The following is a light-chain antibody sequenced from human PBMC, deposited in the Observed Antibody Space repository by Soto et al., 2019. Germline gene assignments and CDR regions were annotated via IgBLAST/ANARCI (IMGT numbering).Light chain of an antibody. V-gene: IGKV3-20*01. J-gene: IGKJ4*01. Sequence: EIVLTQSPGTLSLSPGERATLSCSASQSVSSSSLAWYQQKPGQAPRLLIYGASSRATGIPDRFSGSGSGADFTLTISRLEPEDFAVYYCQRYGNSPLTFGGGTKVDIK. CDR3: QRYGNSPLT. CDR1: QSVSSSS. CDR2: GAS.